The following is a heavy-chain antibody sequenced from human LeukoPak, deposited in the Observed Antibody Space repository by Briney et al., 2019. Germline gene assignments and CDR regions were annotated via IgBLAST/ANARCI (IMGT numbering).Heavy chain of an antibody. J-gene: IGHJ3*02. CDR1: GSILSTNG. D-gene: IGHD1-26*01. CDR3: ARESLEGVGSPNDAFDI. Sequence: GGSLRPSCAALGSILSTNGMHWVRQAPGKGRGWGAVIWFDGSDKNYADSVKGGFTISRDNSKNTLYLQKNTVRAEDTAVYYCARESLEGVGSPNDAFDIWGQGTMVTVSS. V-gene: IGHV3-33*01. CDR2: IWFDGSDK.